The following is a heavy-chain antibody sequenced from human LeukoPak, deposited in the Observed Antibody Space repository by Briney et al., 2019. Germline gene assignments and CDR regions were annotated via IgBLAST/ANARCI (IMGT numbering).Heavy chain of an antibody. Sequence: GGSLRLSCAACGFTFDEYAMHWVRPAPGKGLEWVSGISWNSGSIGYADSVKARFTTSRDNAKNCLYLQMNSLRAEDTAVYYCARDRFNFDYWGQGTLVTASS. CDR2: ISWNSGSI. J-gene: IGHJ4*02. CDR1: GFTFDEYA. V-gene: IGHV3-9*01. D-gene: IGHD3-16*01. CDR3: ARDRFNFDY.